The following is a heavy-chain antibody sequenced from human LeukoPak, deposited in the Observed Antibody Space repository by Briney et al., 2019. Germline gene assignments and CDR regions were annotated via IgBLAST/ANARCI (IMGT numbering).Heavy chain of an antibody. CDR2: ITGNGGTT. V-gene: IGHV3-23*01. CDR3: TTDRGPYYYDSNGYYDY. Sequence: PGGSLRLSCAASRFTFSSYAMSWVRQAPGKGLEWVSTITGNGGTTYYADSVKGRFTISRDNSENTLYLQMNSLRAADTAVYYCTTDRGPYYYDSNGYYDYWGQGTLVTVSS. D-gene: IGHD3-22*01. J-gene: IGHJ4*02. CDR1: RFTFSSYA.